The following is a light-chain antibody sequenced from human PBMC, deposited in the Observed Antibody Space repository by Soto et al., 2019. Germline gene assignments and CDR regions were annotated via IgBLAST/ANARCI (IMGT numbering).Light chain of an antibody. J-gene: IGLJ3*02. CDR2: ELS. CDR1: NSDVGTYNY. CDR3: SSHAGSNNLV. V-gene: IGLV2-8*01. Sequence: QSALAQPPSASGSPGQSVTITCTGTNSDVGTYNYVSWYQHHPGKAPKFLIYELSRRPFGVPDRFSGSKSGNTASLTVSGLQAEDEADYYCSSHAGSNNLVFGGGTQLTVL.